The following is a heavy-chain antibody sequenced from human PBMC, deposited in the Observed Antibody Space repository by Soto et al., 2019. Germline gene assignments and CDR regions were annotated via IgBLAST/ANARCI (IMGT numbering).Heavy chain of an antibody. D-gene: IGHD2-2*02. J-gene: IGHJ5*02. Sequence: SETLSLTCAVSGGSISSGGYSWSWIRQPPGKGLEWIGYIYHSGSTYYNPSLKSRVTISVDRSKNQFSLKLSSVTAADTAVYYCARRAGCSSTSCYTWFDPWGQGTLVTVSS. CDR3: ARRAGCSSTSCYTWFDP. V-gene: IGHV4-30-2*01. CDR1: GGSISSGGYS. CDR2: IYHSGST.